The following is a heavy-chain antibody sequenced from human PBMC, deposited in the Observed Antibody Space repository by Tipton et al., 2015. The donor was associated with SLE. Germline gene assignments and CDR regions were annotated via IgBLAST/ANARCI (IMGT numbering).Heavy chain of an antibody. V-gene: IGHV3-23*03. CDR3: VKQLGSAWYFDL. Sequence: SLRLSCVASGFTLRSYAVSWVRQAPGEGLEWVSVIYSGGSTYYGDSVTGRFTISRDNSRNTLYLQMDRLRAADTAVYYCVKQLGSAWYFDLWGRGTLVTVSS. D-gene: IGHD6-13*01. CDR2: IYSGGST. J-gene: IGHJ2*01. CDR1: GFTLRSYA.